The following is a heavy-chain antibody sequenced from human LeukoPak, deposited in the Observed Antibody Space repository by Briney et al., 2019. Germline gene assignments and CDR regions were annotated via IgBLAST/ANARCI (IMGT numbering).Heavy chain of an antibody. CDR2: INPSGGST. J-gene: IGHJ4*02. CDR1: GYTFTSYY. D-gene: IGHD3-22*01. CDR3: ARLSRHYYDSSGYYSY. V-gene: IGHV1-46*01. Sequence: ASVKVSCKASGYTFTSYYMHWVRQAPGQGLEWMGIINPSGGSTSYAQKFQGRVTMTRDTSTSTVYMELSRLRSEDTAVYYCARLSRHYYDSSGYYSYWGQGTLVTVSS.